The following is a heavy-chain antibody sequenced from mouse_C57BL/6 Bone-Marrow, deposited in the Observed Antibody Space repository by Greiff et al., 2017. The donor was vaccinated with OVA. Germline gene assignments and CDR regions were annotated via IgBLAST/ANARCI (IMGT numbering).Heavy chain of an antibody. V-gene: IGHV1-80*01. Sequence: QVQLQQSGAELVKPGASVKISCKASGYAFSSYWMNWVKQRPGKGLEWIGQIYPGDGDTNYNGKFKGKATLTADKSSSTAYMQLSSLTSEDSAVYFCARGGPLTTVPRAWFAYWGQGTLVTVSA. J-gene: IGHJ3*01. CDR3: ARGGPLTTVPRAWFAY. CDR2: IYPGDGDT. D-gene: IGHD1-1*01. CDR1: GYAFSSYW.